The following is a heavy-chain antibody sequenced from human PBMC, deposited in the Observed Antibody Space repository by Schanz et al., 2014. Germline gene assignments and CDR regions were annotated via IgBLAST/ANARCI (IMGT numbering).Heavy chain of an antibody. Sequence: VQLVESGGGVVQPGGSLRLSCAASGFTFSAFGMHWVRQAPGKGLEWLSYISGSGNTIYYADSVKGRFTISRDNAKNSLSLQMDRLRDEDTAVYYCARRYSGRYCFDYWGQGTLVAVSS. V-gene: IGHV3-48*02. CDR2: ISGSGNTI. D-gene: IGHD1-26*01. J-gene: IGHJ4*02. CDR3: ARRYSGRYCFDY. CDR1: GFTFSAFG.